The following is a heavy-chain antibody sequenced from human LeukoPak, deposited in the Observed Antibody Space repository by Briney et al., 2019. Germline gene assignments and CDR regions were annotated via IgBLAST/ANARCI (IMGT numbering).Heavy chain of an antibody. V-gene: IGHV4-59*01. CDR1: GGSISSYY. Sequence: SETLSLTCTVSGGSISSYYWSWIRQPPGKGLEWIGYIYYSGSTSYNPSLKSRVTISVDTSKNQFSLKLSSVTAADTAVYYCARGYAFDAFDIWGQGTMVTVSS. D-gene: IGHD5-12*01. CDR3: ARGYAFDAFDI. CDR2: IYYSGST. J-gene: IGHJ3*02.